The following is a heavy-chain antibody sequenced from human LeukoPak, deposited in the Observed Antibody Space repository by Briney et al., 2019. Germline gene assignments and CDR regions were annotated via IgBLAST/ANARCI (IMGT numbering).Heavy chain of an antibody. Sequence: AASVKVSCKASGYTFTSYDINWVRQATGQGLEWMGWMNPNSGNTGYAQKFQGRVTITRSTSISTAYMELSSLRSEDTAVYYCARGGTQSGFDYWGQGTLVTVSS. CDR2: MNPNSGNT. CDR3: ARGGTQSGFDY. J-gene: IGHJ4*02. V-gene: IGHV1-8*03. CDR1: GYTFTSYD. D-gene: IGHD6-13*01.